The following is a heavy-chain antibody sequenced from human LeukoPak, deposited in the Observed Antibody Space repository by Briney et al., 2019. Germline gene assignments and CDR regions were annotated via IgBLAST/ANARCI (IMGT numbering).Heavy chain of an antibody. D-gene: IGHD3-22*01. CDR1: GFTFEDYG. V-gene: IGHV3-20*04. CDR3: ARTYYFDSSGYYSEGNYFYYFMDV. CDR2: ISWDGDRT. Sequence: RPGGSLRLSCAASGFTFEDYGMSWVRQGPGKGLEWVSGISWDGDRTDYADSVKGRFTTSRDNAKNSLYLQMNSLRAEDTALYYCARTYYFDSSGYYSEGNYFYYFMDVWGKGTTVTISS. J-gene: IGHJ6*03.